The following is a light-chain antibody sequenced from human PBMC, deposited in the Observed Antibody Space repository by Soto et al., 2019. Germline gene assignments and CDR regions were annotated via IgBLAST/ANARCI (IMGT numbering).Light chain of an antibody. CDR1: ESISSW. J-gene: IGKJ2*01. V-gene: IGKV1-5*03. Sequence: DIQMTQSPSTLSVSIGDRVTITCRASESISSWLAWYQQKPGKAPNLLIYKASSLESGVPSRFSGNGSGTESTLTITGLQPDDVATDYCQPFHSYASYTFGQGNKLYIK. CDR2: KAS. CDR3: QPFHSYASYT.